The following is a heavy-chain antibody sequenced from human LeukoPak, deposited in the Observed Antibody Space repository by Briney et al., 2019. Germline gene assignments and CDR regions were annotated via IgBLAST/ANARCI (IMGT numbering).Heavy chain of an antibody. CDR1: GFTFSSYA. Sequence: AGGSLRLSCAASGFTFSSYAMSWVRQAPGQGLEWVSAISDSGGYTYYADSVKGRFTISRDNPKNTLYLQMNSLRAEDTAVYYCAKGGGSGYPYYFDCWGQGTLVTVSS. CDR2: ISDSGGYT. J-gene: IGHJ4*02. V-gene: IGHV3-23*01. D-gene: IGHD3-22*01. CDR3: AKGGGSGYPYYFDC.